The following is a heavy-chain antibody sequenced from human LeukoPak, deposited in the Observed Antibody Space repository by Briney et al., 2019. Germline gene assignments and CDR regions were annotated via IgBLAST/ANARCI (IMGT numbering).Heavy chain of an antibody. V-gene: IGHV3-30*03. CDR2: ISYDGSNK. J-gene: IGHJ6*03. D-gene: IGHD5-24*01. CDR3: ARDPRTLLQFYYYYYMDV. CDR1: GFTFSSYG. Sequence: PGGSLRLSCAASGFTFSSYGMHWVRQAPGKGLEWVAVISYDGSNKYYADSVKGRFTISRDNSKNTLYLQMNSLRAEDTAVYYCARDPRTLLQFYYYYYMDVWGKGTTVTVSS.